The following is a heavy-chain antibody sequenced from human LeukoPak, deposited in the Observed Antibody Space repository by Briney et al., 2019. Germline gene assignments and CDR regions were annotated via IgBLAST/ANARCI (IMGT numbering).Heavy chain of an antibody. Sequence: PSETLSLTCTVSGGSISSHYWSWIRQPPGKGLEWIGYIYYSGSTNYNPSLKSRVTISVDTSKNQFSLKLSSVTAADTAVYYCARGFVPAAIDYWGQGTLVTVSS. J-gene: IGHJ4*02. CDR1: GGSISSHY. CDR3: ARGFVPAAIDY. V-gene: IGHV4-59*11. D-gene: IGHD2-2*01. CDR2: IYYSGST.